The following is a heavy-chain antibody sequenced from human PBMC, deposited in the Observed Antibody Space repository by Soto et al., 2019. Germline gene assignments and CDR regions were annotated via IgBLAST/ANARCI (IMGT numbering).Heavy chain of an antibody. CDR1: GGSFSGYY. Sequence: QVQLQQWGAGLLKPSETLSLTCAVYGGSFSGYYWSWIRQPPGKGLEWIGEINHSGSTNYNPSLKSRVTISVDTSKNQFSLKLSSVTAADTAVYYCARGRYYDFWSGYSHLFDYWGQGTLVTVSS. CDR3: ARGRYYDFWSGYSHLFDY. CDR2: INHSGST. V-gene: IGHV4-34*01. J-gene: IGHJ4*02. D-gene: IGHD3-3*01.